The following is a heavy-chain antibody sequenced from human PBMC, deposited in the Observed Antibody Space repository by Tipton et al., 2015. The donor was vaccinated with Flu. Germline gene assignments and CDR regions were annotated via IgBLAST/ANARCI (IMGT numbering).Heavy chain of an antibody. CDR1: GGSVGSPYC. J-gene: IGHJ4*02. CDR3: AKYGWSGWEVDY. CDR2: IYYSGST. Sequence: TLSLTCSVSGGSVGSPYCWGWVRQPPGKGLEWIGSIYYSGSTYYNPSLKSRVTISVDTSKNQVSLQMTSVTAADTAVYYCAKYGWSGWEVDYWGQGILVTVSS. V-gene: IGHV4-39*07. D-gene: IGHD6-19*01.